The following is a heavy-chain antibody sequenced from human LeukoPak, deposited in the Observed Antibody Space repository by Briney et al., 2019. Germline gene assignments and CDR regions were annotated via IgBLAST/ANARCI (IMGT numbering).Heavy chain of an antibody. CDR3: ARGGRSSWPTLYYFDY. V-gene: IGHV1-18*01. Sequence: GASVKVSCKASGYTFTSYGISWVRQAPGQGLEWMGWISGYNGNTKNAQKLQGRVTMTTDTSTSTAYMELRSLRSDDTAVYYCARGGRSSWPTLYYFDYWGQGTLVTVSS. D-gene: IGHD6-13*01. CDR2: ISGYNGNT. CDR1: GYTFTSYG. J-gene: IGHJ4*02.